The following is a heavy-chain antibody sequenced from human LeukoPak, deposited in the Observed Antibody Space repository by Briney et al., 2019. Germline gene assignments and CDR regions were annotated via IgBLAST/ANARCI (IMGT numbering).Heavy chain of an antibody. CDR1: GGTFSSYA. D-gene: IGHD1-1*01. CDR3: ASGAGGYRFDP. J-gene: IGHJ5*02. Sequence: SVKVSCKASGGTFSSYAISWVRQAPGQGLEWMGGIIPIFGTANYAQKFQGRVTITADESTSTAYMELSSLRSEDTAVYCCASGAGGYRFDPWGQGTLVTVSS. V-gene: IGHV1-69*13. CDR2: IIPIFGTA.